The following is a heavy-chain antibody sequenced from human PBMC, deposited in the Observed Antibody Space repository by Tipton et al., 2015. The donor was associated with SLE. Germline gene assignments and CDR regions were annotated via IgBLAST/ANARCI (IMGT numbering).Heavy chain of an antibody. D-gene: IGHD6-13*01. CDR1: GYSISSGYY. CDR3: ARVVEQQLGRGWFDP. J-gene: IGHJ5*02. CDR2: IYHSGST. V-gene: IGHV4-38-2*01. Sequence: TLSLTCAVSGYSISSGYYWGWVRLPPGKGLEWIGSIYHSGSTYYNPSLKSRVTISVDTSKNQFSLKLSSVTAADTAVYYCARVVEQQLGRGWFDPWGQGTLVTVSS.